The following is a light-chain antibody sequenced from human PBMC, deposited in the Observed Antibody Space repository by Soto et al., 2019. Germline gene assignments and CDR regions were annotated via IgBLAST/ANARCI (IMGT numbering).Light chain of an antibody. V-gene: IGKV1-5*01. CDR1: QTISSS. CDR2: DAS. J-gene: IGKJ2*01. Sequence: EIQMTQSPPTLSASIGERVIITCRASQTISSSLAWYQQKPGQAPKLLIYDASSLESGVPSRFSGSGSGTEFTLTISSLQPDVFATYYCHQYKSYSPYTFGQGTKLEIK. CDR3: HQYKSYSPYT.